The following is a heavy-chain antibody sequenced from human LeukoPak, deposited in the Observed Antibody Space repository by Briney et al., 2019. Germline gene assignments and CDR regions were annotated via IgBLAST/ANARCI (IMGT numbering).Heavy chain of an antibody. CDR3: AGAPGRWPNNWFDP. CDR1: GFTFSNYG. Sequence: GGSLRLSCAASGFTFSNYGMHWVRQAPGKGLEWVAVIWYDGSNKDYADSVKGRFTISRDNSKNTLYLQMNSPRAEDTALYSCAGAPGRWPNNWFDPWGQGTLVTVSS. J-gene: IGHJ5*02. V-gene: IGHV3-33*01. D-gene: IGHD6-13*01. CDR2: IWYDGSNK.